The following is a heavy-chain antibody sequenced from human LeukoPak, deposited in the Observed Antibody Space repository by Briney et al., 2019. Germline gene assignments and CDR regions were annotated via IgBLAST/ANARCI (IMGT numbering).Heavy chain of an antibody. J-gene: IGHJ4*02. CDR1: GFTFSTYW. CDR2: VNGNEREK. CDR3: ARGRYCTSGSCYFDY. Sequence: GGSLRFSCAASGFTFSTYWMTWVRQAPGKGLEWVANVNGNEREKYYVDSVKGRFTISRDNAQNSLYLQMSSLRVEDTAVYYCARGRYCTSGSCYFDYWGQGTLVTVSS. V-gene: IGHV3-7*01. D-gene: IGHD2-8*01.